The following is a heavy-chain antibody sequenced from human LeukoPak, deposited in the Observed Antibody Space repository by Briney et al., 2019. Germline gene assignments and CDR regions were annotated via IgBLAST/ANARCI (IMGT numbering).Heavy chain of an antibody. D-gene: IGHD3-10*01. CDR3: SHSSGTYLFDY. J-gene: IGHJ4*01. CDR2: ISGSGSYV. V-gene: IGHV3-23*01. Sequence: GGSLRLSCTASGFTFSLYAMTWVRQAPGKGLEWVSTISGSGSYVDFADSVKGRFTISRDNFKDTLYLQMNSLRAEDTAVYYCSHSSGTYLFDYWGQGTLVTVAS. CDR1: GFTFSLYA.